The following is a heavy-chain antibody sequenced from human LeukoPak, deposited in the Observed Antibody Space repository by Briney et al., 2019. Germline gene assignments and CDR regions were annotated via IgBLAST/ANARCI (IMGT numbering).Heavy chain of an antibody. Sequence: ASVKVSCKASGYTFTGYYMHWVRQAPGQGLEWMGWINPNSGGTNYAQKFQGRVTMTRDTSISTAYMELSRLRSDDTAVYYCATDVGYSYGFLPVDYWGQGTLVTVSS. J-gene: IGHJ4*02. V-gene: IGHV1-2*02. D-gene: IGHD5-18*01. CDR2: INPNSGGT. CDR1: GYTFTGYY. CDR3: ATDVGYSYGFLPVDY.